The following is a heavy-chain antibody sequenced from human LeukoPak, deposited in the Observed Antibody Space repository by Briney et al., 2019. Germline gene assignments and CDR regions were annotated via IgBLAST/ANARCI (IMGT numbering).Heavy chain of an antibody. CDR2: ISGSGGST. J-gene: IGHJ4*02. Sequence: GGSLRLSCAASGFTFSSYAMSWVRQAPGKGLEWVSAISGSGGSTYYADSVKGRFTISRDNSKNTLYLQMNGLRAEDTAVYYCAKDWLWFGELSVNDFWGQGTLVTVSS. V-gene: IGHV3-23*01. CDR3: AKDWLWFGELSVNDF. D-gene: IGHD3-10*01. CDR1: GFTFSSYA.